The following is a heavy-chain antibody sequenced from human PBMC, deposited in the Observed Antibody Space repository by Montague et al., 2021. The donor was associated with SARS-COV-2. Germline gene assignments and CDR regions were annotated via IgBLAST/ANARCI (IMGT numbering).Heavy chain of an antibody. D-gene: IGHD6-13*01. CDR2: IWYDGSNK. V-gene: IGHV3-33*01. Sequence: SLRLSCAAYVFTFRSFGMHLVRQAPGKGLEWVAVIWYDGSNKYYSETVKVRFIISRDNSKNRLYLQMNSLRAEDTAVYYCASCPRSYSSSWYPEYRGQGTLGTVSS. CDR3: ASCPRSYSSSWYPEY. CDR1: VFTFRSFG. J-gene: IGHJ4*02.